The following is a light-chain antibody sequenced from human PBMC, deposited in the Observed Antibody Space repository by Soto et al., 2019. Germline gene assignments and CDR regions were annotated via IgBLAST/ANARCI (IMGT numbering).Light chain of an antibody. CDR2: GNS. Sequence: QSVLTQPPSVSGAPGQRVTISCTGSSSNIGAGYDVHWYQQLPGTAPKLLIYGNSNRPSGVPDRFSGSKSGTAASLAITGRQAEDEADYYCQSYDSSPNWVFGGGTKVTVL. CDR3: QSYDSSPNWV. CDR1: SSNIGAGYD. V-gene: IGLV1-40*01. J-gene: IGLJ3*02.